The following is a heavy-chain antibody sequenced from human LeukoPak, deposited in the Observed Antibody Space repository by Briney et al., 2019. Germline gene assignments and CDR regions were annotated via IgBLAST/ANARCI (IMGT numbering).Heavy chain of an antibody. CDR2: INPNSGDT. CDR1: GYTFTGYY. Sequence: GASVKVSCKASGYTFTGYYMHWVRQAPGQGLEWMGWINPNSGDTNYAQKFQGRVTVTRDTSISTAYMELSRLRSDDTAVYYCARVGSSGWYVHPTVDYWGQGTLLTVSS. V-gene: IGHV1-2*02. CDR3: ARVGSSGWYVHPTVDY. D-gene: IGHD6-19*01. J-gene: IGHJ4*02.